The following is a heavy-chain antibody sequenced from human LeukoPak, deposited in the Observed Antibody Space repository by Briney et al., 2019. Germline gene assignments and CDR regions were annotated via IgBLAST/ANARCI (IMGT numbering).Heavy chain of an antibody. J-gene: IGHJ5*02. D-gene: IGHD2-15*01. V-gene: IGHV4-34*01. CDR3: ARRGYCSGGSCYESSGRNWFDP. CDR2: INHSGST. Sequence: SSETLSLTCAVYGGSFSSYYWSWIRQPPGKGLEWIGEINHSGSTNYNPSLKSRVTISVDTSKNQFSLKLSSVTAADTAVYYCARRGYCSGGSCYESSGRNWFDPWGQGTLVTVSS. CDR1: GGSFSSYY.